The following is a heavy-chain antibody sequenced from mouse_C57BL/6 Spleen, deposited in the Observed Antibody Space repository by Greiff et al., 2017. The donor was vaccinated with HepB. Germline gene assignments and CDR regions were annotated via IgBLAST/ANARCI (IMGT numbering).Heavy chain of an antibody. Sequence: VQLQQPGAELVRPGPSVKLSCKASGYTFTSYWMHWVKQSPGKGLEWIGVIDPSDSSTNYNQKFKGKARWTVDTSSSTAYMQLRSLTSEDSAVYYCARCDYYGYWGQVTTLTVSS. CDR3: ARCDYYGY. D-gene: IGHD1-1*01. J-gene: IGHJ2*01. V-gene: IGHV1-59*01. CDR1: GYTFTSYW. CDR2: IDPSDSST.